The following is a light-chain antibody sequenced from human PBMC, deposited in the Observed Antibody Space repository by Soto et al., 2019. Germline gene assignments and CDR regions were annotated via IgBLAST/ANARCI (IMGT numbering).Light chain of an antibody. V-gene: IGKV3D-11*02. Sequence: EIVLTQSPATLSLSPGDRATLSCRASRTVTRNLAWYQQKPGQAPRLLISDASNRATGIPARTSGSGPGTDFTLTISALEPEDFAVYYRQQRSDWYPLTFGGGTKVEI. J-gene: IGKJ4*01. CDR2: DAS. CDR3: QQRSDWYPLT. CDR1: RTVTRN.